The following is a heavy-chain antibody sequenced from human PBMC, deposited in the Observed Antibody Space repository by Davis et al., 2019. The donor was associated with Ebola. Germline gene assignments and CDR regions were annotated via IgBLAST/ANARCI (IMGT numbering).Heavy chain of an antibody. CDR2: IYYSGST. CDR1: GASISSYY. V-gene: IGHV4-59*12. D-gene: IGHD5-18*01. CDR3: ARVASYGDYFDY. Sequence: MPSETLSLTCSVSGASISSYYWSWIRQPPGKGLEWIGYIYYSGSTYYNPSLKSRVTISGDTSRNQFSLKLSSVTAADTAVYYCARVASYGDYFDYWGLGTLVTVSS. J-gene: IGHJ4*02.